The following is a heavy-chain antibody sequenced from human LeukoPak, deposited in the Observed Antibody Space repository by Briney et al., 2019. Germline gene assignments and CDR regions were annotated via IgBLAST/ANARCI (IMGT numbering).Heavy chain of an antibody. Sequence: GASVKVSCKASGYTFTSYGISWVRQAPGQGLEWMGWIGAYNGNTHYAQKVQGRVTMTTDTSTSTAYMELRSLTSDDTAVYYCARYYYDSSGYGYWGQGTLVTVSS. J-gene: IGHJ4*02. V-gene: IGHV1-18*01. CDR1: GYTFTSYG. CDR2: IGAYNGNT. CDR3: ARYYYDSSGYGY. D-gene: IGHD3-22*01.